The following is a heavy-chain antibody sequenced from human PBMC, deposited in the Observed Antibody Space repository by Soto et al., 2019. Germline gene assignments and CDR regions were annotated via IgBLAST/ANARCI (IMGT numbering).Heavy chain of an antibody. CDR3: ARVFGNFWSGYQVVY. V-gene: IGHV4-59*02. CDR2: IYYGGNT. CDR1: SGSVTSHY. J-gene: IGHJ4*02. D-gene: IGHD3-3*01. Sequence: PSETLSLTCTVSSGSVTSHYWSWIRQSPGKGLEWIGHIYYGGNTYYNPSLKSRVTISVETSKNQFSLNLTSVTAADTAVYYCARVFGNFWSGYQVVYWCQGERVTVS.